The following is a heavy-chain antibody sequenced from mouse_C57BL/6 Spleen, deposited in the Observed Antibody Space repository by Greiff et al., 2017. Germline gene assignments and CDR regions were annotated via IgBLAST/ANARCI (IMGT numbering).Heavy chain of an antibody. D-gene: IGHD1-1*01. CDR1: GYTFTSYW. CDR2: IYPGSGST. V-gene: IGHV1-55*01. J-gene: IGHJ1*03. CDR3: ARWGTTVGEGYFDV. Sequence: QVQLQQPGAELVKPGASVKMSCKASGYTFTSYWINWVKQRPGQGLEWIGDIYPGSGSTKYNEKFKSKATLTVDTSSSTAYMQLSSLTSEDSAVYYCARWGTTVGEGYFDVWGTGTTVTVSS.